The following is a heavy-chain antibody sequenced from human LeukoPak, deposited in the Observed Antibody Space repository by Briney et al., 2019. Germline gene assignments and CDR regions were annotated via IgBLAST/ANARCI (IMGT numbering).Heavy chain of an antibody. J-gene: IGHJ6*03. V-gene: IGHV1-69*05. CDR1: GDIFNSYS. CDR3: ARVGRSRGSLPNSYYYMDV. Sequence: SVKVSCKASGDIFNSYSVSWVRQAPGQGLEWVGGIIPMFGSANYAQKFQGRVTITTDQSTTIVYMELSSLSSEDTAVYYCARVGRSRGSLPNSYYYMDVWGKGTTVTVSS. D-gene: IGHD1-26*01. CDR2: IIPMFGSA.